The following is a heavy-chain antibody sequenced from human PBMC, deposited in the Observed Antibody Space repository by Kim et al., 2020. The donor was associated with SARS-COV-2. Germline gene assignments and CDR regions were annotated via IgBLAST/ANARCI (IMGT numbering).Heavy chain of an antibody. CDR1: GGSFSGYY. D-gene: IGHD3-22*01. CDR2: INHSGST. CDR3: ARVAGGYYYALDY. V-gene: IGHV4-34*01. Sequence: SETLSLTCAVYGGSFSGYYWSWIRQPPGKGLEWIGEINHSGSTNYNPSLKSRVTISVDTSTNQFSLKLSSVTAADTAVYYCARVAGGYYYALDYWGQGTLVTVSS. J-gene: IGHJ4*02.